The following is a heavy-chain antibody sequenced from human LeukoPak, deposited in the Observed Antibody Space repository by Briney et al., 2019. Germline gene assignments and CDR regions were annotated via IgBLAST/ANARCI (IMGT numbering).Heavy chain of an antibody. V-gene: IGHV4-4*02. Sequence: PSETLSLTCGVSGGSISNTNWWSWVRQPPGQGLEWIGEISLTGLTHYNPSLGSRVTVSLDKSKNQLSLNLTSVTAADTAVYYCSRENGAFFPFGYWGQGTLVTVLS. CDR1: GGSISNTNW. D-gene: IGHD2-8*01. CDR3: SRENGAFFPFGY. CDR2: ISLTGLT. J-gene: IGHJ4*02.